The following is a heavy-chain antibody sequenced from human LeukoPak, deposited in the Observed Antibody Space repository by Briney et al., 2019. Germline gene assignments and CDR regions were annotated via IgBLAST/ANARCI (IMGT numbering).Heavy chain of an antibody. CDR2: IYYTGRT. Sequence: SETLSLTCTVSGGSISSSSHSWGWIRQPPGKGLEWTGTIYYTGRTYYNPSLESRLTISVDTSKNQFSLKLSSVTAADTAVYYCARHSRSGYSDYESAFDIWGQGTMVIVSS. CDR3: ARHSRSGYSDYESAFDI. V-gene: IGHV4-39*01. CDR1: GGSISSSSHS. J-gene: IGHJ3*02. D-gene: IGHD5-12*01.